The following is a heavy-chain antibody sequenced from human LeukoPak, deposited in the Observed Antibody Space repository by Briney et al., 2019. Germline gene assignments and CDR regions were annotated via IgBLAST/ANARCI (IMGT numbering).Heavy chain of an antibody. Sequence: SGPALVKPTQTLTLTCTFSGFSLITSGMCVSWIRQPPGMALEWLALIDWDDDKYYSTSLKTRLTISKDTFKNQVVLTMTNMDPVDTATYYCARISAYGDYYFDYWGQGTLVTVSS. CDR2: IDWDDDK. D-gene: IGHD4-17*01. J-gene: IGHJ4*02. V-gene: IGHV2-70*01. CDR3: ARISAYGDYYFDY. CDR1: GFSLITSGMC.